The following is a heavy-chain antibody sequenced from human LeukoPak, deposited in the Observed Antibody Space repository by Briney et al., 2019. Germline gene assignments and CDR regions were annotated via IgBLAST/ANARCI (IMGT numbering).Heavy chain of an antibody. D-gene: IGHD6-6*01. CDR1: GFTFSSYW. Sequence: HPGGSLRLSCAASGFTFSSYWMHWVRQAPGKGLVWVSRINSDGSRTTYADSVKGRFTISRDNAKNTLYLQINSLRAEDTAVYYCASLFLCYGCSRSSDDFDIWGQGTMVTVSS. J-gene: IGHJ3*02. V-gene: IGHV3-74*01. CDR2: INSDGSRT. CDR3: ASLFLCYGCSRSSDDFDI.